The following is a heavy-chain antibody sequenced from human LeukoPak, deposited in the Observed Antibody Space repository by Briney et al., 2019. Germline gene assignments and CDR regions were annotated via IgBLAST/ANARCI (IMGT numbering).Heavy chain of an antibody. CDR1: GFTFSSYE. D-gene: IGHD3-22*01. J-gene: IGHJ3*02. CDR3: ARQGVIPMDAFDI. CDR2: ISSSGSTI. Sequence: GGSLRLSCAASGFTFSSYEMNWVRQAPGKGLEWVSYISSSGSTIYYADSVKGRFTISRDNAKNSLYLQMNSLRAEDTAVYYCARQGVIPMDAFDIWGQGTMVTVSS. V-gene: IGHV3-48*03.